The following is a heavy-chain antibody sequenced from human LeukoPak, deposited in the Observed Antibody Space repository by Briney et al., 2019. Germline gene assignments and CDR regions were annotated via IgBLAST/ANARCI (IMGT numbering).Heavy chain of an antibody. J-gene: IGHJ5*02. D-gene: IGHD3-9*01. CDR3: ARVGYDILTGYSGGWFDP. CDR1: GGTFSSYA. V-gene: IGHV1-69*01. Sequence: SVTVSCTASGGTFSSYAISWVRQAPGQGLEWMGGIIPIFGTANYAQKFQGRVTITADESTSTAYMELSSLRSEDTAVYYCARVGYDILTGYSGGWFDPWGQGTLVTVSS. CDR2: IIPIFGTA.